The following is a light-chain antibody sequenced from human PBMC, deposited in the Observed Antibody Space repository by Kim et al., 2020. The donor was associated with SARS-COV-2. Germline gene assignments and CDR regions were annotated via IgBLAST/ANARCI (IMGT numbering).Light chain of an antibody. J-gene: IGLJ1*01. V-gene: IGLV3-21*04. CDR2: YDS. Sequence: SYELTQPPSVSVAPGKTARINCGGNNIGSKSVHWYQQKPGQAPVLVIYYDSDRPSGIPERFSGSNSGNTATLTISRVEAGDEADYYCQVWDSSSDRLYVFGTGTKVTVL. CDR3: QVWDSSSDRLYV. CDR1: NIGSKS.